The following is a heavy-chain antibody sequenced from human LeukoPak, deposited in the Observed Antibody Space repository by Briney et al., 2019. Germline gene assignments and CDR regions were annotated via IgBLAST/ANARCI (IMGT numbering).Heavy chain of an antibody. Sequence: GASVKVSCKASGYTFTSYAMHWVRQAPGQRIEWMGWINAGNGNTKYSQKFQGRVTITRDTSASTAYVELSSLRSEDTAVYYCARVGGSGSYYYLDYFDYWGQGTLVTVSS. V-gene: IGHV1-3*01. J-gene: IGHJ4*02. CDR1: GYTFTSYA. CDR2: INAGNGNT. CDR3: ARVGGSGSYYYLDYFDY. D-gene: IGHD3-10*01.